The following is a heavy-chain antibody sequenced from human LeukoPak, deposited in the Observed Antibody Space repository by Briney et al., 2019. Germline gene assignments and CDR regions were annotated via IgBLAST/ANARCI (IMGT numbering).Heavy chain of an antibody. CDR3: ARRPRGVIIKSWFDS. J-gene: IGHJ5*01. Sequence: SETLSLTCAVYGGSFSAYYWSWIRQPPGKRLEWIGEINHSGSTNYNPSLKGRVTILLDTSKNQFSLNLSSVTAADTAVYYCARRPRGVIIKSWFDSWGQGTLVTVSS. D-gene: IGHD3-10*01. CDR1: GGSFSAYY. CDR2: INHSGST. V-gene: IGHV4-34*01.